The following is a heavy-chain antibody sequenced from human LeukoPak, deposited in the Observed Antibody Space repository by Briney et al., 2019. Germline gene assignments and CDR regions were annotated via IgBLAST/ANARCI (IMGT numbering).Heavy chain of an antibody. CDR2: ISYVGTNK. J-gene: IGHJ6*03. CDR1: GFTFSSYA. Sequence: PGGSLRLSCAASGFTFSSYAMHWVRQAPGKGLEWVAFISYVGTNKNYTDSVEGRFTISRDNSKNTLYLQMNSLRAQDTAVYYCARDSWIPGATSYYYYYYMDVWGKGTTVTVSS. CDR3: ARDSWIPGATSYYYYYYMDV. D-gene: IGHD2-2*01. V-gene: IGHV3-30*04.